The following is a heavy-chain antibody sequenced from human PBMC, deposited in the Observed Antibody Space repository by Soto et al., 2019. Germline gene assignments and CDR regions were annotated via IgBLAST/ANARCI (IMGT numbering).Heavy chain of an antibody. CDR3: AKDKPYYYDSSGYANAFDI. Sequence: PGGSLRLSCAASGFTFSSYAMSWVRQAPGQGLEWVSAISGSGGSTYYADSVKGRFTISRDNSKNTLYLQMNSLRAEDTAVYYCAKDKPYYYDSSGYANAFDIWGQGTMVTVSS. CDR1: GFTFSSYA. CDR2: ISGSGGST. V-gene: IGHV3-23*01. J-gene: IGHJ3*02. D-gene: IGHD3-22*01.